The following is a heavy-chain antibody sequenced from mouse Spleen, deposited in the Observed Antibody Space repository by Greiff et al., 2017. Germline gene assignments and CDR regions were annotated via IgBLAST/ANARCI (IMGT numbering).Heavy chain of an antibody. CDR3: ARKDLLGYSNYGAMDY. V-gene: IGHV5-9-4*01. CDR2: ISSGGSYT. J-gene: IGHJ4*01. Sequence: EVQLQQSGGGLVKPGGSLKLSCAASGFTFSSYAMSWVRQSPEKRLAWVAEISSGGSYTYYPDTVTGRFTISRDNAKNTLFLQMTSLRSEDTAMYYCARKDLLGYSNYGAMDYWGQGASVTVSS. D-gene: IGHD2-5*01. CDR1: GFTFSSYA.